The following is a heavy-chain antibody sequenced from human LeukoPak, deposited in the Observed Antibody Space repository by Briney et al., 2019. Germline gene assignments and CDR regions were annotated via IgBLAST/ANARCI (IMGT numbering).Heavy chain of an antibody. CDR1: GDSISSYY. CDR3: ARHLNSSWQFDY. CDR2: IYYSETTDYSGTT. Sequence: PSETLSLTCTVSGDSISSYYWTWLRQPPGKGLEWIGYIYYSETTDYSGTTNYNASLNGRVTISVDTSKNQFSLKLTSVTAADTAIYYCARHLNSSWQFDYWGQGTLVTVSS. V-gene: IGHV4-59*08. J-gene: IGHJ4*02. D-gene: IGHD3-22*01.